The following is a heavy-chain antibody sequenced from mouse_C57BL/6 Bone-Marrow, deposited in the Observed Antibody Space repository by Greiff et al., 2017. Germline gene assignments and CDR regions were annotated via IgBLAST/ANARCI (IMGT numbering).Heavy chain of an antibody. V-gene: IGHV1-55*01. CDR3: ARGRYYGSSHFDY. Sequence: QVQLQQPGAELVKPGASVKMSCKASGYTFTSYWITWVKQRPGQGLEWIGDIYPGSGSTNYNEKFKSKATLTVDKSSSTAYMQLSSLTSEDSAVYYCARGRYYGSSHFDYWGQGTTLTVSS. D-gene: IGHD1-1*01. CDR2: IYPGSGST. J-gene: IGHJ2*01. CDR1: GYTFTSYW.